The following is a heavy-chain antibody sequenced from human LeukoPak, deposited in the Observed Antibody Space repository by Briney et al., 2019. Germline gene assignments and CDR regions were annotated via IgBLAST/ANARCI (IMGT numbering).Heavy chain of an antibody. D-gene: IGHD3-22*01. CDR2: ISGSGGST. CDR3: AKGFPYYYDSSGYYLPAYFDY. Sequence: GGSLRLSCAASGFTFSSYAMSWVRQAPGKGLEWVSAISGSGGSTYYADSVKGRFTISRDNSKNTLYLQMTSLRAEDTAVYYCAKGFPYYYDSSGYYLPAYFDYWGQGTLVTVSS. CDR1: GFTFSSYA. V-gene: IGHV3-23*01. J-gene: IGHJ4*02.